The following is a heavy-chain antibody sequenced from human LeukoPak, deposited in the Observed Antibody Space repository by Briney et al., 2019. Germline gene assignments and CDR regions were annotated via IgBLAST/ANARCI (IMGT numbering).Heavy chain of an antibody. V-gene: IGHV3-23*01. CDR2: VSGSGGYT. Sequence: GGSLRLSCAASGFTFSSYAMSWVRQAPGKGLEWVSSVSGSGGYTYCAGSVKGRFTISRDNSKNTLYLQMNSLRAEDTAIYYCAKDRPNYYDSSGHYYRRDGDYWGQGTLVTVSS. CDR1: GFTFSSYA. J-gene: IGHJ4*02. D-gene: IGHD3-22*01. CDR3: AKDRPNYYDSSGHYYRRDGDY.